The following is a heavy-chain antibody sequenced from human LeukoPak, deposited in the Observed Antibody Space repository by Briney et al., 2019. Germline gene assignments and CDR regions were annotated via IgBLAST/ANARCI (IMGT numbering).Heavy chain of an antibody. Sequence: GGSLRLSCAASGFTFSSYTMNWVRQAPGKGLEWVSYITSSSSTIYYADSVKGRFTISRDNAKNSLYLQMNSLRAEDTAVYYCARGCYYDSSGYSCAFDIWGQGTMVTVSP. CDR1: GFTFSSYT. D-gene: IGHD3-22*01. CDR2: ITSSSSTI. J-gene: IGHJ3*02. V-gene: IGHV3-48*04. CDR3: ARGCYYDSSGYSCAFDI.